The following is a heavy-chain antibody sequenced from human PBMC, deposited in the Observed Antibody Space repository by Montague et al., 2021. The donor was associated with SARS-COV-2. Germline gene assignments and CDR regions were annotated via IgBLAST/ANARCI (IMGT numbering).Heavy chain of an antibody. J-gene: IGHJ6*02. D-gene: IGHD3-22*01. CDR2: IYYSGST. CDR1: GGSISNYY. CDR3: ARGGGYYNYGLDV. V-gene: IGHV4-59*01. Sequence: SETLSLTCTVSGGSISNYYWSWIRQPPGRGLEWIGYIYYSGSTDXSPSLKSRVTISLDTSKNQFSLKVTSVTAAGTAVYYCARGGGYYNYGLDVWGPGTTVTVSS.